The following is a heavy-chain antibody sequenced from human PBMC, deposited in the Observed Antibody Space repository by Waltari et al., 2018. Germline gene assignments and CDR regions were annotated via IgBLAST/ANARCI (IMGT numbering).Heavy chain of an antibody. CDR2: IYYSGST. D-gene: IGHD6-19*01. Sequence: QVQLQESGPGLVKPSETLSLTCTVSGGSISSYYWSWIRQPPGKGLEWIGYIYYSGSTNYNPSLKSRVTISVDTSKNQFSLKLSSVTAADTAVYYCARDLGDGIAVAGPAVYWGQGTLVTVSS. J-gene: IGHJ4*02. V-gene: IGHV4-59*01. CDR3: ARDLGDGIAVAGPAVY. CDR1: GGSISSYY.